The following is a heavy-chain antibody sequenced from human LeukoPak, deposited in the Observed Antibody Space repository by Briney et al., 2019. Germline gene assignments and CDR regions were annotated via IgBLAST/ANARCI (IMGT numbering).Heavy chain of an antibody. CDR3: ARGYCSRSSCYDYFDY. V-gene: IGHV3-53*01. Sequence: GGFLRLSCAASGFTVSSNHMSWVRQAPGKGLEWVSVIYGGGSTYYADSVKGRFTTSRDNPKNTLYLQMNSLRAEDTAVYYCARGYCSRSSCYDYFDYWGQGTLVTVSS. D-gene: IGHD2-2*01. CDR2: IYGGGST. J-gene: IGHJ4*02. CDR1: GFTVSSNH.